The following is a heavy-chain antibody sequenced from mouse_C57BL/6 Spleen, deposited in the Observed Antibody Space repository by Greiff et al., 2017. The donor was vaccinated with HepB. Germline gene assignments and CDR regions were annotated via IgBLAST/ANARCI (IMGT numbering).Heavy chain of an antibody. V-gene: IGHV5-9-1*02. CDR1: GFTFSGYA. CDR3: TRERAIYYGNYGAMDN. D-gene: IGHD2-1*01. Sequence: EVNLVESGAGLVKPGGSLKLSCAASGFTFSGYAMSWVRQTPEKRLEWVAYISSGGDYIYYADTVKGRFTISRDNARNTQYLQMSSLKSEDTAMYYCTRERAIYYGNYGAMDNWGQGTSVTVSS. J-gene: IGHJ4*01. CDR2: ISSGGDYI.